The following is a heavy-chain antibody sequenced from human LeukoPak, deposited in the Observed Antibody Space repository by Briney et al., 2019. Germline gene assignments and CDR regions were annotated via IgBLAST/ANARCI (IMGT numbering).Heavy chain of an antibody. V-gene: IGHV1-18*01. CDR1: GYTFTSYG. D-gene: IGHD3-22*01. CDR2: ISAYNGNT. Sequence: GASVKVSCKASGYTFTSYGISWVRQAPGQGLEWMGWISAYNGNTNYAQKFQGRVTITADESTSTAYMELSSLRSEDTAVYYCAGGYYDSSGAPHPLYYYYGMDVWGQGTTVTVSS. CDR3: AGGYYDSSGAPHPLYYYYGMDV. J-gene: IGHJ6*02.